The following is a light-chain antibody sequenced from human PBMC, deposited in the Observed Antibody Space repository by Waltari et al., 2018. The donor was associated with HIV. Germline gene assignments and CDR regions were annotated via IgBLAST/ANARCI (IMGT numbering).Light chain of an antibody. Sequence: QSALTQPASVSGSPGQSITISCTGTSSDIGCYYVSWYQQHPGNAPKLMISDVSHRPSGVSNRFSGSKSGNTASLTISGLQAEDEADYYCSSYTSSSTLGVFGSGTKVTVL. CDR3: SSYTSSSTLGV. CDR1: SSDIGCYY. V-gene: IGLV2-14*03. J-gene: IGLJ1*01. CDR2: DVS.